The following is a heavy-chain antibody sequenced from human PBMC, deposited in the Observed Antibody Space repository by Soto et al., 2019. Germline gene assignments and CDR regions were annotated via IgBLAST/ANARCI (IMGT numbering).Heavy chain of an antibody. CDR3: ASFGAGSGYDKALYYFNY. J-gene: IGHJ4*02. CDR2: IYYSGST. Sequence: SETLSLTCTVSGGSISSSSYYWGWIRQPPGKGLEWIGSIYYSGSTYYNPSLKSRVTISVDTSKNQFSLKLSSVTAADTALYYCASFGAGSGYDKALYYFNYWGQGTLVTVS. D-gene: IGHD5-12*01. V-gene: IGHV4-39*01. CDR1: GGSISSSSYY.